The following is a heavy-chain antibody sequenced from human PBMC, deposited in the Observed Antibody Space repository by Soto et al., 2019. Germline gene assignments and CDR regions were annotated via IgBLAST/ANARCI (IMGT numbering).Heavy chain of an antibody. J-gene: IGHJ4*02. Sequence: EVQLVESGGGLVQPGGSLRLSCAASGFTFSSYSMNWVRQAPGKGLEWVSYISSSSSTIYYAESVKGRFTISRDNAKNSLYLQMNSLRAEDTAVYYCARERKGCSSTSCFDNLDYWGQGTLVTVSS. CDR2: ISSSSSTI. CDR3: ARERKGCSSTSCFDNLDY. V-gene: IGHV3-48*01. CDR1: GFTFSSYS. D-gene: IGHD2-2*01.